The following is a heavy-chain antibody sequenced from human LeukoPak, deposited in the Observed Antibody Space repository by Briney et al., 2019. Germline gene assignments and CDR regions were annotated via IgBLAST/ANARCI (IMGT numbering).Heavy chain of an antibody. CDR3: AVGATYELDY. D-gene: IGHD1-26*01. J-gene: IGHJ4*02. CDR1: GFTFSSYW. V-gene: IGHV3-74*01. Sequence: GGSLRLSCTASGFTFSSYWMHWVRQAPGKGLVWVSRINSDGSNTSYADSVKGRFTISRDNAKNTLYLQMNSLRAEDTAVYYCAVGATYELDYWGQGTLVTVSS. CDR2: INSDGSNT.